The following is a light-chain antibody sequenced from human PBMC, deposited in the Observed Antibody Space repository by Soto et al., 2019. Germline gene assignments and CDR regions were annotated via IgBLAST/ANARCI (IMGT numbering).Light chain of an antibody. J-gene: IGKJ5*01. Sequence: DIQMTQSPSTLSASAGDRVTITCRASQSITIWLAWYQQKPGKAPKLLIYDASTLESGVPSRFSGSGSGTEFTLTIHSLQPDDFATYYCQQFHSFPITFGQGTRLEIK. V-gene: IGKV1-5*01. CDR1: QSITIW. CDR3: QQFHSFPIT. CDR2: DAS.